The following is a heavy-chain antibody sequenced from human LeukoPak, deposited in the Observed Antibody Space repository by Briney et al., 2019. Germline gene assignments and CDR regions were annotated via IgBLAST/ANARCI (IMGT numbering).Heavy chain of an antibody. CDR1: GGSFSGYY. D-gene: IGHD1-20*01. CDR2: INHSGST. CDR3: ATYNWNDFDY. J-gene: IGHJ4*02. Sequence: SETLSLTCAVYGGSFSGYYWSWIRQPPGKGLEWIGEINHSGSTNYNPSLKSRVTISVDTSKNQFSLKLSSVTAADTAVYYCATYNWNDFDYWGQGTLVTVSS. V-gene: IGHV4-34*01.